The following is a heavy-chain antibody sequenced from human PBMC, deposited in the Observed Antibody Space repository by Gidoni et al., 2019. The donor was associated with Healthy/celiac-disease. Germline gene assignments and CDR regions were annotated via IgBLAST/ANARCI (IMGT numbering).Heavy chain of an antibody. CDR1: GGSFSGYY. V-gene: IGHV4-34*01. Sequence: QVQLQQWGAGLLKPSETLSLTCAVYGGSFSGYYWRWIRQPPGKGLEWIGEINHSGSTNYNPSLKSRVTISVDTSKNQFSLKLSSVTAADTAVYYCAREESRVAVAGTWYFDLWGRGTLVTVSS. CDR2: INHSGST. J-gene: IGHJ2*01. D-gene: IGHD6-19*01. CDR3: AREESRVAVAGTWYFDL.